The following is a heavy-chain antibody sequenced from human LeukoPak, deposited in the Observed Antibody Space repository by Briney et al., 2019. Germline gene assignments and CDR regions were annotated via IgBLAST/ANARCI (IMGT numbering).Heavy chain of an antibody. Sequence: PGGSLRLSCAASGFTFSSYAMSWVRQAPGKGLEWVSAISGSGGSTYYADSVKGRFTISRDNSKNTLYLQMNSLRAEDTAVYYCAKGGARAKGTPNWLDPWGQGTLVTVSS. J-gene: IGHJ5*02. V-gene: IGHV3-23*01. CDR1: GFTFSSYA. CDR2: ISGSGGST. CDR3: AKGGARAKGTPNWLDP.